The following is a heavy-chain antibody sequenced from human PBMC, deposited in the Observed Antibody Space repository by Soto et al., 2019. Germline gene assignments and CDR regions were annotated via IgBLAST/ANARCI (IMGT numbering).Heavy chain of an antibody. V-gene: IGHV1-8*01. CDR1: GYTFTSYD. CDR2: MNPNSGNT. J-gene: IGHJ4*02. D-gene: IGHD3-16*02. CDR3: AKGPRATWGGYRVSDFAY. Sequence: QVQLVQSGAEVKKPVASVKVSCKASGYTFTSYDINWVRQATGQGLEWMGWMNPNSGNTGYAQKFQGRVTMNRNTSIITAYTDLGSLGADLTAEYYCAKGPRATWGGYRVSDFAYWGQGTLVTVA.